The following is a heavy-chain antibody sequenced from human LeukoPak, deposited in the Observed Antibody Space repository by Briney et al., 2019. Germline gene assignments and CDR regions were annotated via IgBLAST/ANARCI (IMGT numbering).Heavy chain of an antibody. J-gene: IGHJ4*02. CDR3: ARDSFLTGLK. Sequence: SETLSLTCTVSGGSISSSSYYWGWIRQPPGKGLKWIGSIYYSGSTYYNPSLKSRVTISVDTSKNQFSLKLSSVTAADTAVYYCARDSFLTGLKWGQGTLVTVSS. CDR1: GGSISSSSYY. CDR2: IYYSGST. V-gene: IGHV4-39*07. D-gene: IGHD3-16*01.